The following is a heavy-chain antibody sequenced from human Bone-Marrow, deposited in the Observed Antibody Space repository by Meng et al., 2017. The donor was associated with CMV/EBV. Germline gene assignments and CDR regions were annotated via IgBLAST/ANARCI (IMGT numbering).Heavy chain of an antibody. V-gene: IGHV3-11*04. J-gene: IGHJ4*02. D-gene: IGHD7-27*01. Sequence: GGSLRLSCAASGFTFSDYYMSWIRQAPGKGLEWVSYISRSGSALYYADSVKGRFTISRDNAKDSLYLQMNSLRAEDTAVYYCARLTGTMAWTFDYWGQGTLVTVSS. CDR2: ISRSGSAL. CDR1: GFTFSDYY. CDR3: ARLTGTMAWTFDY.